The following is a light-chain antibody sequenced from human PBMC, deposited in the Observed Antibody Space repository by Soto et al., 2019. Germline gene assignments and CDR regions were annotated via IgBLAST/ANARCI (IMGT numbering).Light chain of an antibody. CDR3: QQRGNLWT. CDR1: QSVSRS. V-gene: IGKV3-11*01. J-gene: IGKJ1*01. CDR2: DAS. Sequence: EIVLTQSPGTLSVSPGERATLSCRASQSVSRSLAWYQKEPGQAPRLLIYDASNRATGIPARFSGSGSGTDFTLTISSLEPEDFAVYYCQQRGNLWTFGQGPKVEIK.